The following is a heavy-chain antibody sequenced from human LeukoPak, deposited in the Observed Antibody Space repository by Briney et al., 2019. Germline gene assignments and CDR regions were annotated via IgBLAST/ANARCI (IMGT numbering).Heavy chain of an antibody. CDR1: GGSISSYY. D-gene: IGHD3-3*01. V-gene: IGHV4-59*01. CDR2: IYYSGST. Sequence: PSETLSLTCTVSGGSISSYYWSWIRQPPGKGLEWIGYIYYSGSTNYNPSLKSRVTISVDTSKNQFSLKLSSVTAADTAVYYCARARITTYAFDIWGQGTMVTVSS. CDR3: ARARITTYAFDI. J-gene: IGHJ3*02.